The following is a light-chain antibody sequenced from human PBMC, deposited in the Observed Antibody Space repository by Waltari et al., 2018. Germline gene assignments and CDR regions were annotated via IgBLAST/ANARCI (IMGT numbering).Light chain of an antibody. J-gene: IGKJ3*01. V-gene: IGKV3-20*01. CDR2: GTS. Sequence: EIVLTQSPGTLSLPPGERATLSCRASQTIASSSLTWYQQKPGKAPRLLIYGTSSRATGIPDRFSGSGSGTDFTLTISRLEPEDFAVYYCQQYGSSPPEITFGPGTKVDIK. CDR1: QTIASSS. CDR3: QQYGSSPPEIT.